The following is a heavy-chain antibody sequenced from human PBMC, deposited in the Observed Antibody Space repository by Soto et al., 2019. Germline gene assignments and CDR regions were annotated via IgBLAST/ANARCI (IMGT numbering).Heavy chain of an antibody. CDR1: GFTFSNYW. Sequence: HPGGSLRLSCSASGFTFSNYWMHWVRQVPGKGLVWVSRIDNDGSRTSYADSVKGRFTISRDNAQNTLYLQMNSLRAEDTAVYYCARDVQFQSFVYWGQGTQVTVPQ. D-gene: IGHD4-4*01. CDR2: IDNDGSRT. V-gene: IGHV3-74*01. CDR3: ARDVQFQSFVY. J-gene: IGHJ4*02.